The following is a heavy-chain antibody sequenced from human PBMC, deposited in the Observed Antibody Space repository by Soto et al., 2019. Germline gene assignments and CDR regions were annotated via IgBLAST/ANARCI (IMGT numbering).Heavy chain of an antibody. V-gene: IGHV3-53*01. CDR1: GFTVSSNY. D-gene: IGHD3-10*01. J-gene: IGHJ6*02. CDR2: IYSGGST. CDR3: AREPSYGSGSQHYYYGMDV. Sequence: HPGGSLRLSCAASGFTVSSNYMSWVRQAPGKGLEWVSVIYSGGSTYYADSVKGRFTISRDNSKNTLYLQMNSLRAEDTAVYYCAREPSYGSGSQHYYYGMDVWGQGTTVTV.